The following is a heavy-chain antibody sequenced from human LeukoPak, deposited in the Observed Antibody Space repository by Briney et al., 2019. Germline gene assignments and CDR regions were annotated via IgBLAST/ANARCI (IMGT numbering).Heavy chain of an antibody. CDR1: GFTSSGYW. J-gene: IGHJ6*02. V-gene: IGHV3-7*01. D-gene: IGHD3-22*01. CDR3: ARDWGDYYDSSGYFYYYYYGMDV. Sequence: QHGGSLRLSCVVSGFTSSGYWMSWVRQAPGKGLEWVANVNHDGSEKHYVDSVKGRFTISRDNAKNSLYLQMNSLRAEDTAVYYCARDWGDYYDSSGYFYYYYYGMDVWGQGTTVTVSS. CDR2: VNHDGSEK.